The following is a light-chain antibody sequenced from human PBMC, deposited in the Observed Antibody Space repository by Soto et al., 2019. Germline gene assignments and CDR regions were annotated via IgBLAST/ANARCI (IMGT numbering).Light chain of an antibody. J-gene: IGKJ1*01. CDR2: AAS. CDR3: QKYNSAPRT. CDR1: QGIIDY. Sequence: DIQMTQSPSSLAASVGDRVTITCRASQGIIDYLAWYQQKPGKAPKLLIYAASTLQSGVPSRFSCSGAGTDFTLTITSLQPEDVATYYCQKYNSAPRTFGQGTKVEIK. V-gene: IGKV1-27*01.